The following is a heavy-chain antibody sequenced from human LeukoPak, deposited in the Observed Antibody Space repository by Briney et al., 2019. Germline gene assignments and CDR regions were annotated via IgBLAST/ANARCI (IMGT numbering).Heavy chain of an antibody. CDR2: ISWNSGGR. V-gene: IGHV3-9*01. D-gene: IGHD1/OR15-1a*01. J-gene: IGHJ3*02. CDR1: GFRFDDYG. Sequence: PGRSLRLSCAASGFRFDDYGMHWVRQAPGKGLEWVSGISWNSGGRDYADSVKGRFIISRDNTRNYLYLQLNSLRVEDTAFYYCSKDLWARRKVGTTEGCDIWGQGTLVTVSS. CDR3: SKDLWARRKVGTTEGCDI.